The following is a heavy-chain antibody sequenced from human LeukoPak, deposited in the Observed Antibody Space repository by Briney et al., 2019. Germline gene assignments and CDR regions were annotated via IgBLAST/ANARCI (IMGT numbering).Heavy chain of an antibody. D-gene: IGHD5-18*01. Sequence: GGSLRLSCAASGFTFSSYAMSWVRQAPGKGLEWVSAISGSGGSTYYADSVKGRFTISRDNSKNTLHLQMNSLRAEDTAVYYCAKGYSYGYYYYYGMDVWGQGTTVTVSS. CDR2: ISGSGGST. V-gene: IGHV3-23*01. CDR1: GFTFSSYA. CDR3: AKGYSYGYYYYYGMDV. J-gene: IGHJ6*02.